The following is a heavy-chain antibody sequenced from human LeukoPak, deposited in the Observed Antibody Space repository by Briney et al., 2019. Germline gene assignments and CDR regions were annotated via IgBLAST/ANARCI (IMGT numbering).Heavy chain of an antibody. CDR1: GGSFSGYY. J-gene: IGHJ5*02. CDR2: INHSGST. V-gene: IGHV4-34*01. CDR3: ARGGGIVVVPAAIWFDP. Sequence: PSETLSLTCAVSGGSFSGYYWSWIRQPPGKGLEWIGEINHSGSTNYNPSLKSRVTISVDTSKNQFSLKLSSVTAADTAVYYCARGGGIVVVPAAIWFDPWGQGTLVTVSS. D-gene: IGHD2-2*01.